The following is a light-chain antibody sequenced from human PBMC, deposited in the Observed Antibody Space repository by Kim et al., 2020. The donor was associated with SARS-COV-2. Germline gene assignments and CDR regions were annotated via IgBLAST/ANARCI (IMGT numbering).Light chain of an antibody. CDR1: QSVGSN. V-gene: IGKV3-15*01. Sequence: EIVMTQSPATLSVSPGERATLSCRASQSVGSNLAWYQQKPGQTPRLLIYTDSTRATGIPARFSGSGSGTEFTLTISSLQSEDFAVYYCQQYKNWPWTFGQGTKVDI. J-gene: IGKJ1*01. CDR2: TDS. CDR3: QQYKNWPWT.